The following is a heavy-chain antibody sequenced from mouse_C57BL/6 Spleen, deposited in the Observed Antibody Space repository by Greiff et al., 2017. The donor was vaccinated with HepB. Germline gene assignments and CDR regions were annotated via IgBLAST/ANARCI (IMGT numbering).Heavy chain of an antibody. V-gene: IGHV7-3*01. D-gene: IGHD1-1*01. J-gene: IGHJ2*01. CDR1: GFTFTDYY. CDR3: ARYISSSHFDY. Sequence: EVQRVESGGGLVQPGGSLSLSCAASGFTFTDYYMSWVRQPPGKALEWLGFIRNKANGYTTEYSVSVKGRFTISRDNSQSILDLQMNSLRAEDIATYYCARYISSSHFDYWGQGTTLTVSS. CDR2: IRNKANGYTT.